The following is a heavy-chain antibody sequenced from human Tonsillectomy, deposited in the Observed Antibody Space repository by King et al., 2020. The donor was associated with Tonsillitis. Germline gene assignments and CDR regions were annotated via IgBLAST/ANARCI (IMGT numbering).Heavy chain of an antibody. D-gene: IGHD6-6*01. CDR2: VHQEGSEK. CDR3: ARGRSIAAPRGTFDI. J-gene: IGHJ3*02. Sequence: VQLVESGGGLVQPGGSLRLSCAASGFTFSSYWMSWVRQAPGKGLEWVAIVHQEGSEKYYVDSVKGRFTISRDNAKNSLSLQMNSLRADDTAGYYCARGRSIAAPRGTFDIWGQGTMVTVSS. V-gene: IGHV3-7*01. CDR1: GFTFSSYW.